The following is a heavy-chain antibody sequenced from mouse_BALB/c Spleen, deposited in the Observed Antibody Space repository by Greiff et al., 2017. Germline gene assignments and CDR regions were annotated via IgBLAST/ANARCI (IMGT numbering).Heavy chain of an antibody. D-gene: IGHD1-1*01. Sequence: QVQLQQSGAELVRPGTSVKISCKASGYTFTNYWLGWVKQRPGHGLEWIGDIYPGGGYTNYNEKFKGKATLTADTSSSTAYMQLSSLTSEDSAVYFCARYGSSYDYAMDYWGQGTSVTVSS. CDR3: ARYGSSYDYAMDY. J-gene: IGHJ4*01. CDR2: IYPGGGYT. CDR1: GYTFTNYW. V-gene: IGHV1-63*02.